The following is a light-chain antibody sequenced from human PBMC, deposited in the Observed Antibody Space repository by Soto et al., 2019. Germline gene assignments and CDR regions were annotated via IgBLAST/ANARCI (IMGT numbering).Light chain of an antibody. Sequence: NFMLTQPHSVSESPGKTVTISCTRSGGSIASGYVQWYQQRPGSAPTTVIYEDNHRPSGVPDRFSGSIDRSSNSASLTISGLKTEDEADYYCQSYHSSTPYVFGTGTKLTVL. CDR1: GGSIASGY. CDR3: QSYHSSTPYV. CDR2: EDN. J-gene: IGLJ1*01. V-gene: IGLV6-57*03.